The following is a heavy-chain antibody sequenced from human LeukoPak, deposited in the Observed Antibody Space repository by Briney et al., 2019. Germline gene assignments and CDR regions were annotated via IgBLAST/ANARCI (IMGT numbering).Heavy chain of an antibody. CDR1: GYTLTELS. CDR3: ATGYNWNYDFDY. V-gene: IGHV1-24*01. J-gene: IGHJ4*02. D-gene: IGHD1-7*01. Sequence: ASVKVSCKVSGYTLTELSMHWVRQAPGKGLEWMGGFDPEDGETIYAQKFQGRVTMTEDTSTDTACMELSSLRSEDTAVYYCATGYNWNYDFDYWGQGTLVTVSS. CDR2: FDPEDGET.